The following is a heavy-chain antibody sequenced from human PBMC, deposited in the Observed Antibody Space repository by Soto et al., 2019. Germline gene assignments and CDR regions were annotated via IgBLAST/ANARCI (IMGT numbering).Heavy chain of an antibody. J-gene: IGHJ6*02. CDR1: GYSIASGYY. CDR3: ARTFDYYGMDV. V-gene: IGHV4-38-2*01. Sequence: PSETLSLTCAVSGYSIASGYYWAWIRQSPGKGLEWIGSIYHAGSVYYNPSLNSRVAVSLHTSKNHFSLKLTSVTAADTAVYYCARTFDYYGMDVWGQGTTVTVSS. CDR2: IYHAGSV.